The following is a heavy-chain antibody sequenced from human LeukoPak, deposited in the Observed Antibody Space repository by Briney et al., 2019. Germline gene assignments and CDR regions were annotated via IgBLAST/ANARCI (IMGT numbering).Heavy chain of an antibody. J-gene: IGHJ2*01. CDR3: ARQGGGFWYFDL. Sequence: SETLSLTCTVSGGSINDYYWNWLRQPPGKGLEWIGYIYYSGSTNYNPSIKSRVTISVDTSKNQFSLKLSSVTAADTAVYYCARQGGGFWYFDLWGRGTLVTVSS. CDR2: IYYSGST. V-gene: IGHV4-59*08. CDR1: GGSINDYY. D-gene: IGHD6-25*01.